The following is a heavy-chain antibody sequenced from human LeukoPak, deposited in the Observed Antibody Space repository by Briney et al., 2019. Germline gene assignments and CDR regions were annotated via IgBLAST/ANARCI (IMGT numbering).Heavy chain of an antibody. D-gene: IGHD3-22*01. CDR3: AKDRADSSGYYYDY. CDR1: GFTVSSNY. V-gene: IGHV3-53*05. Sequence: GGSLRLSCAASGFTVSSNYMSWVRQAPGKGLEWVSVIYSGGSTYYADSVKGRFTISRDNSKNTLYLQMNSLRAEDTALYYCAKDRADSSGYYYDYWGQGTLVTVSS. J-gene: IGHJ4*02. CDR2: IYSGGST.